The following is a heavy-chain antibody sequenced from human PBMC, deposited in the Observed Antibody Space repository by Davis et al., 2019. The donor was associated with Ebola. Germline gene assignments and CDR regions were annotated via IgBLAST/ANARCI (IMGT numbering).Heavy chain of an antibody. V-gene: IGHV1-69*10. CDR2: IIPILGIA. D-gene: IGHD2-2*02. J-gene: IGHJ6*03. Sequence: SVKASCKASGGTFSSYAISWVRQAPGQGLEWMGGIIPILGIANYAQKFQGRVTITADESTSTAYMELSSLRSEDTAVYYCARESLGYCSSTSCYTRRDYYYYMDVWGKGTTVTVSS. CDR3: ARESLGYCSSTSCYTRRDYYYYMDV. CDR1: GGTFSSYA.